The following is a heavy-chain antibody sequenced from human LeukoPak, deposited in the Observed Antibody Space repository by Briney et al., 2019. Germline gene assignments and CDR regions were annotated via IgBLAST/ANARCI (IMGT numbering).Heavy chain of an antibody. CDR1: GFTFRTYW. D-gene: IGHD4-17*01. V-gene: IGHV3-74*01. CDR2: INGDGSST. CDR3: VRDNYGVDY. Sequence: PGGSLRLSCAASGFTFRTYWMQWVRQPPGKGLVWVSHINGDGSSTTYADSVKGRFTISRDNAKNTLYLQMNSLRAEDTGVYYSVRDNYGVDYWGQGTLVTVSS. J-gene: IGHJ4*02.